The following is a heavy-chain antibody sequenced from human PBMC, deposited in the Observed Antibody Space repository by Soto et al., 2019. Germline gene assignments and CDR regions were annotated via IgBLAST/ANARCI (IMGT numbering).Heavy chain of an antibody. D-gene: IGHD5-12*01. CDR3: VRVQSGYDFAY. V-gene: IGHV1-18*01. J-gene: IGHJ4*02. Sequence: QVQLVQSGAEVKKPGASVKVSCKASVYTFTSYGINWVRQAPGQGLEWMGWISAYNVNTHYAQKLQGRVTMTTDTSTSTGYIELRSLRSDDTAVYYCVRVQSGYDFAYWGQGTLVTVSS. CDR2: ISAYNVNT. CDR1: VYTFTSYG.